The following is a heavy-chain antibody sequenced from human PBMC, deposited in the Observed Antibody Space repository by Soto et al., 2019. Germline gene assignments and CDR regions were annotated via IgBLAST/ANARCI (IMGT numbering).Heavy chain of an antibody. D-gene: IGHD3-10*01. V-gene: IGHV5-51*01. CDR3: GRLQPSGSGSYRSYYQHGIHL. J-gene: IGHJ6*02. CDR1: GYSFTSYW. CDR2: IYPGDSDT. Sequence: GESLKISCKGSGYSFTSYWIVWVRQMPGKGLEWMGIIYPGDSDTRYSPSFQGQVTISADKSISTAYLQWSSLKASDTAMYDCGRLQPSGSGSYRSYYQHGIHLWGQGTTVTVS.